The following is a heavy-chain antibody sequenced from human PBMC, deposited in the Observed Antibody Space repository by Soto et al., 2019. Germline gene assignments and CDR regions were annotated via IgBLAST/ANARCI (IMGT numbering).Heavy chain of an antibody. CDR2: INAANGNT. CDR3: ARGSSWAHFDY. J-gene: IGHJ4*02. D-gene: IGHD6-13*01. Sequence: QVQLVQSGADVKKPGASVKVSCKASGYTFTSYAMHWVRQAPGQRLEWMGWINAANGNTKYSQKFQGRVTITRDTSASIVYMELSSLRSEDTVVYYCARGSSWAHFDYWGQGTLVTVSS. V-gene: IGHV1-3*01. CDR1: GYTFTSYA.